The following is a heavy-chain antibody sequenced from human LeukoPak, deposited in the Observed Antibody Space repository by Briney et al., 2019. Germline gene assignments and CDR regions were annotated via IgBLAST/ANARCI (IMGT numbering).Heavy chain of an antibody. CDR1: GFTFSDYY. CDR2: ISSSGSTI. V-gene: IGHV3-11*04. J-gene: IGHJ6*03. D-gene: IGHD3-22*01. Sequence: GGSLRLSCAASGFTFSDYYMSWIRQAPGKGLEWVSYISSSGSTIYYADSVKGRFTISRDNAKNSLYLQMNSLRAEDTAVYYCARPPRTYYYDSSGYPTYYMDVWGKGTTVTVSS. CDR3: ARPPRTYYYDSSGYPTYYMDV.